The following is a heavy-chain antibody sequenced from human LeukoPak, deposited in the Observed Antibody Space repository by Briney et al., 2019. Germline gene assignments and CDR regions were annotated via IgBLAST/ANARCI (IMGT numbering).Heavy chain of an antibody. J-gene: IGHJ4*02. CDR3: ARVGLYYYDSDGYYSPSHFDY. D-gene: IGHD3-22*01. CDR2: ISAYNGNL. V-gene: IGHV1-18*01. Sequence: ASVKVSCKASGYSFTNYGISWVRQAPGQGLERMGWISAYNGNLKYAQKLQGRVTMTTETSTTTAYMELRSLRSDDTAVYYCARVGLYYYDSDGYYSPSHFDYWGQGTLVTVSS. CDR1: GYSFTNYG.